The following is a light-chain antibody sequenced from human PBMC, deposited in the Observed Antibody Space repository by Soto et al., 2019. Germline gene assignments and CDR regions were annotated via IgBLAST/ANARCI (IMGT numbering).Light chain of an antibody. CDR2: SNN. Sequence: QSVLTQPPSASGTPGQRVTIYCSGSSSNIGSNTVNWYQQLPGTAPKLLIYSNNQRPSGVPDRFSGSKSGTSASLAISGLQSEDEADYYCAAWDDSLNGWVFCGGTKLTVL. J-gene: IGLJ3*02. CDR3: AAWDDSLNGWV. CDR1: SSNIGSNT. V-gene: IGLV1-44*01.